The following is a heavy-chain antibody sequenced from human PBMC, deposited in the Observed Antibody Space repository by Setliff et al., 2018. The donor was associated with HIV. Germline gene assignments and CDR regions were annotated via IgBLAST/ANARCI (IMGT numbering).Heavy chain of an antibody. J-gene: IGHJ4*02. CDR1: GVSFSGDY. CDR2: VHPSGSI. Sequence: LSLTCAVSGVSFSGDYWSWVRQPPGKGLEWIAEVHPSGSINYNSSLKSRVAISVDTSNNQFSLTMTSVTAADTAVYYCARGRDWAKTGDFWGQGALVTVS. D-gene: IGHD3-9*01. V-gene: IGHV4-34*01. CDR3: ARGRDWAKTGDF.